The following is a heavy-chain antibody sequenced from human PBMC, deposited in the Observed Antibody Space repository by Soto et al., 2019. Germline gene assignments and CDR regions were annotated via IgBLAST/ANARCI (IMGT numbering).Heavy chain of an antibody. D-gene: IGHD2-15*01. CDR2: SNPEEGET. V-gene: IGHV1-24*01. CDR1: AYTISDFP. CDR3: AIGGGAAEYDY. J-gene: IGHJ4*02. Sequence: PCVKVSCKAPAYTISDFPIHWARQAAGRGLEWVGGSNPEEGETIFAQKFQGRVTMTDDTATDIVYLEVSSLRSEDTPVYYCAIGGGAAEYDYWGQGTLVTVSS.